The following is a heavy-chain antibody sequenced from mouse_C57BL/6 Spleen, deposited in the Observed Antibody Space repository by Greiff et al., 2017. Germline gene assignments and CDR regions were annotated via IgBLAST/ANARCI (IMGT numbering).Heavy chain of an antibody. CDR1: GYSITSGYY. CDR3: ARDRDD. Sequence: EVQLQESGPGLVKPSQSLSLTCSVTGYSITSGYYWNWIRQFPGNKLEWMGNISYDGSNNYNPSLKNRISITRDTSKNQFFLKLNSVTTEDTATYYCARDRDDWGQGTTLTVSS. V-gene: IGHV3-6*01. CDR2: ISYDGSN. J-gene: IGHJ2*01.